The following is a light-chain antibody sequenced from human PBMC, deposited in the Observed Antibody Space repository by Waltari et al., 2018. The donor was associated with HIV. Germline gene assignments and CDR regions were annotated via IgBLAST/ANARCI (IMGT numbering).Light chain of an antibody. CDR1: RNVRNW. Sequence: DIQMTQSPSTLSASVGDRVTITSRASRNVRNWLAWYQQKPGKAPKLLIYKVSTLESGVPSRFSGSGSGTEFTLTISSLQPDDFATYYCQQFNYYWTFGQGTKVEVK. J-gene: IGKJ1*01. CDR3: QQFNYYWT. CDR2: KVS. V-gene: IGKV1-5*03.